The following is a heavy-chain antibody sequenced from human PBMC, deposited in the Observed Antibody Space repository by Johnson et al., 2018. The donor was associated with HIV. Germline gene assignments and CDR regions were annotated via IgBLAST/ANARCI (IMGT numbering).Heavy chain of an antibody. D-gene: IGHD6-6*01. V-gene: IGHV3-66*01. CDR2: VHRDGRL. J-gene: IGHJ3*02. CDR3: TRRDSSELGDAFDI. Sequence: VQLVESGGGLVQPGGSLRLSCAASGFTVSNNYMNWVRQTPGKGLEWVSVVHRDGRLYYADSVKGRFRLSRDNSKNTLYLQMNSLRAEDTALYFCTRRDSSELGDAFDIWGQGTMVTVSS. CDR1: GFTVSNNY.